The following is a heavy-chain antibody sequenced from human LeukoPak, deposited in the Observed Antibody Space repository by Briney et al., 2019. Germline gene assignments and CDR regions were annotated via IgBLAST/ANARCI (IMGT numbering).Heavy chain of an antibody. D-gene: IGHD6-19*01. V-gene: IGHV3-49*03. Sequence: GGSLRLSCTASGFTFGDYAMSWFRQAPGKGLEWVGFIRSKAYGGTTEYAASVKGRFTISRDDSKSIAYLQMNSLKTEDTAVYYCTRDSGSSGWYWWFDPWGQGTLVTVSS. J-gene: IGHJ5*02. CDR3: TRDSGSSGWYWWFDP. CDR2: IRSKAYGGTT. CDR1: GFTFGDYA.